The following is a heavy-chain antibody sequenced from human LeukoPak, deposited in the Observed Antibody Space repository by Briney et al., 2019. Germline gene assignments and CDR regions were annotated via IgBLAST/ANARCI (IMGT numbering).Heavy chain of an antibody. V-gene: IGHV3-30-3*01. CDR3: ARVGSSSGDLYYYYYYMDV. CDR2: ISYDGSNK. CDR1: GFTFSSYA. J-gene: IGHJ6*03. Sequence: GRSLRLSCAASGFTFSSYAMHWVRQAPGKGLEWVAVISYDGSNKYYADSVKGRFTISRDNAKNSLYLQMNSLRAEDTAVYYCARVGSSSGDLYYYYYYMDVWGKGTTVTVSS. D-gene: IGHD6-6*01.